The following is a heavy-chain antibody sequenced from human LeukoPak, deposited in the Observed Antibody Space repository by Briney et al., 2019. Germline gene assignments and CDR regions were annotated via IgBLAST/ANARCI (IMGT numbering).Heavy chain of an antibody. Sequence: ASVKVSCKASGGTFSSYAISWVRQAPGQGLEWMGGIIPIFGTANYAQKFQGRVTITADESTSTAYMELSSLRSEDTAVYYCARMVAGYYDSSGYYLEWGQGTLVTVSS. CDR3: ARMVAGYYDSSGYYLE. V-gene: IGHV1-69*13. CDR1: GGTFSSYA. CDR2: IIPIFGTA. D-gene: IGHD3-22*01. J-gene: IGHJ4*02.